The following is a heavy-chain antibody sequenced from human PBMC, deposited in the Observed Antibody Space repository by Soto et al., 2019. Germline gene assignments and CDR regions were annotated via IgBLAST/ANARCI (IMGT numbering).Heavy chain of an antibody. CDR1: GFAFSTYA. D-gene: IGHD6-13*01. J-gene: IGHJ6*02. CDR2: ISGSGGSS. CDR3: AKVTKRAAAGRYEYYKYGMDV. Sequence: GGSLRLSCAASGFAFSTYAMTWVRQAPGKGLEWVSVISGSGGSSYYAASVKGRFTISRDNSKNTVYLQMNGLRAEDTALYFCAKVTKRAAAGRYEYYKYGMDVWGQGTTVTVTS. V-gene: IGHV3-23*01.